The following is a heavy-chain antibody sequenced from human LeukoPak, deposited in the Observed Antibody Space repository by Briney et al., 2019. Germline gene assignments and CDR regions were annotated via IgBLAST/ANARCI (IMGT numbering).Heavy chain of an antibody. CDR1: GGAFSGYY. CDR2: INHRGST. V-gene: IGHV4-34*01. CDR3: GGKAVAGPYFDY. J-gene: IGHJ4*02. D-gene: IGHD6-19*01. Sequence: SETLSLTCVVYGGAFSGYYRSWIRQPPGKGLEWIGEINHRGSTNYNPSLKSRVSISVDTSKNQFSLKLTSVTAADTAVYYCGGKAVAGPYFDYWGQGTLVTVSS.